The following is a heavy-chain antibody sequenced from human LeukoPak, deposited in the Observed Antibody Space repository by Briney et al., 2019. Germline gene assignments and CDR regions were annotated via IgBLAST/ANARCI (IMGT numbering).Heavy chain of an antibody. CDR3: ARDSPYSGYDWDY. D-gene: IGHD5-12*01. V-gene: IGHV3-7*03. CDR1: GFTFSNYW. J-gene: IGHJ4*02. CDR2: IKQDGSEE. Sequence: GGSLRLSCATSGFTFSNYWMSWVRQAPGKGLEWVANIKQDGSEEYSVDSVKGRFAISRDNAKNSLYLQMNSLRAEDTAVYYCARDSPYSGYDWDYWGQGTLVTVSS.